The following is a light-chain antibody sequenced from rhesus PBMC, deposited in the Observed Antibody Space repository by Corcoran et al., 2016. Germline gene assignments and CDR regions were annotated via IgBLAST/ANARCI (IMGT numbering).Light chain of an antibody. CDR1: QTVTTY. CDR3: QKYDSFPFI. Sequence: QVILTQSPVSLSLSPGERATLSCRASQTVTTYLAWYQQKLGQPPKLRINGASRRATGIPDRFRGSESGTEVTLTISSLEPEDFAVYYCQKYDSFPFIFGPGTKLDIK. CDR2: GAS. V-gene: IGKV3-53*02. J-gene: IGKJ3*01.